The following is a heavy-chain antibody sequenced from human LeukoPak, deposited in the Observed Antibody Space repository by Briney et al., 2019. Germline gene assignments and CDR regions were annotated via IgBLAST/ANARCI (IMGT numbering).Heavy chain of an antibody. V-gene: IGHV4-59*01. J-gene: IGHJ4*02. CDR1: GGSISSYY. D-gene: IGHD4-17*01. Sequence: PSETLSLTCTVSGGSISSYYWSWIRQPPGKGLEWIGYIYHSGSANYNPSLKSRVTISVDTSRNQFSLKLTSVTAADTAVYYCARNPYGDYGYWGQGTPVTVSS. CDR2: IYHSGSA. CDR3: ARNPYGDYGY.